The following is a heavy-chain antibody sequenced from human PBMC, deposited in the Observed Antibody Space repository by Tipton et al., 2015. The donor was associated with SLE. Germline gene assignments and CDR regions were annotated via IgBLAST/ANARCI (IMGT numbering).Heavy chain of an antibody. CDR1: GFSFKHYA. CDR3: ARDLSLDYGAPGDAFDI. D-gene: IGHD4-17*01. V-gene: IGHV3-23*01. J-gene: IGHJ3*02. CDR2: ISGSGGST. Sequence: GSLRLSCEASGFSFKHYAINWVRQGPGKGLEWVSAISGSGGSTYYADSVKGRFTISRDNSKNTLYLQMNSLRAEDTAVYYCARDLSLDYGAPGDAFDIWGQGTMVTVSS.